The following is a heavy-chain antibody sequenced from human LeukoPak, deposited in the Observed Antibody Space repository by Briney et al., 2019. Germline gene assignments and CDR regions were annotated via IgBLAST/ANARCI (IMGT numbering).Heavy chain of an antibody. CDR2: IYSGGST. CDR3: ARMCRGGDCYSDYYGMDV. Sequence: PGGSLRLSCAASGFTVSSNYMSWVRQAPGKGLEWVSVIYSGGSTYYADSVKGRFTISRHNSKNTLYLQMNSLRAEDTAVYYCARMCRGGDCYSDYYGMDVWGQGTTVTVSS. J-gene: IGHJ6*02. D-gene: IGHD2-21*02. V-gene: IGHV3-53*04. CDR1: GFTVSSNY.